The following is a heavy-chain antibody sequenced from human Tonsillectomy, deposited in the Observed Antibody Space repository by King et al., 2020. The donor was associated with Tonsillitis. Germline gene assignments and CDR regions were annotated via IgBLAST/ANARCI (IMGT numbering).Heavy chain of an antibody. V-gene: IGHV1-45*02. CDR3: ARGGDSQGADYYGMDV. CDR1: GYTFTYRY. Sequence: QLVQSGAEVKKTGSSVKVSCKASGYTFTYRYLHWVRQAPGHALEWMGWITPFNGNTNYAQKFQDRVTITRDRSMSTAYMELSSLRSEDTAMYYCARGGDSQGADYYGMDVWGQGTTVTVSS. J-gene: IGHJ6*02. CDR2: ITPFNGNT. D-gene: IGHD1-26*01.